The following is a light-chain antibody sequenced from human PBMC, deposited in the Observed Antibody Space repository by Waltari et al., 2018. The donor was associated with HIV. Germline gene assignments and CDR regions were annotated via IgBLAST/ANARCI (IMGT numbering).Light chain of an antibody. J-gene: IGKJ2*01. V-gene: IGKV1-5*03. CDR2: GTS. CDR1: QNIGTK. CDR3: QRYETCCS. Sequence: DIHMAQSPPTLTVSVGERVTMSCRASQNIGTKLAWYQQRPGRAPTLILYGTSTSVTGVPSRFSGSGSGTQFTLTIASLQPDDFAIYFCQRYETCCSFGRGTMLEV.